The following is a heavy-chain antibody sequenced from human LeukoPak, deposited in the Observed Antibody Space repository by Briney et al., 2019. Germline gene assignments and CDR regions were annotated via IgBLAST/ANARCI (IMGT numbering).Heavy chain of an antibody. Sequence: ASVKVSCKASGYTFTSYGISWVRQAPGQGLEWMGWISAYNGNTNYAQKLQGRVTMTTDTSTSTAYMELRSLRSDDTAVYYCARVRGITFGGVIVTAPDYWGQGPLVTVSS. CDR1: GYTFTSYG. CDR3: ARVRGITFGGVIVTAPDY. D-gene: IGHD3-16*02. CDR2: ISAYNGNT. V-gene: IGHV1-18*01. J-gene: IGHJ4*02.